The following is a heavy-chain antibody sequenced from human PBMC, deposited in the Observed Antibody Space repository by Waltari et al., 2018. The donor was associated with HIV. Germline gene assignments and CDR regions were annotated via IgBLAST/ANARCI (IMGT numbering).Heavy chain of an antibody. CDR1: GFTFGSYG. V-gene: IGHV3-33*01. CDR2: IWYQGDKE. D-gene: IGHD5-18*01. Sequence: QVQLVASGGGVVQPGRSLTLSCEASGFTFGSYGIHWVRQAPGKGVEWVAVIWYQGDKEDYADSVKGRFNISRDNSRNTVFLHMNSLRAEDTGFYFCARERGYTSPFDLWGQGTLVTVSS. CDR3: ARERGYTSPFDL. J-gene: IGHJ1*01.